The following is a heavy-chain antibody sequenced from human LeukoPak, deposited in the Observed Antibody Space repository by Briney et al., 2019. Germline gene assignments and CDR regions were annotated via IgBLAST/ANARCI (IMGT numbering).Heavy chain of an antibody. D-gene: IGHD2-2*01. J-gene: IGHJ4*02. Sequence: GGSLRLSCTASGFTFGGYAMSWFRQAPGKGLEWVGFIRSKAYGGSTEFAASVKGGFTISRDDSKSIAYLQMSSLKTEDTAVYYCTRISCSTTSCYSGGPDYWGQGTLVTASS. CDR2: IRSKAYGGST. CDR1: GFTFGGYA. CDR3: TRISCSTTSCYSGGPDY. V-gene: IGHV3-49*03.